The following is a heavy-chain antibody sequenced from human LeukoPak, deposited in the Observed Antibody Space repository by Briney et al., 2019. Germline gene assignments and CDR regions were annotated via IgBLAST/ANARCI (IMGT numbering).Heavy chain of an antibody. J-gene: IGHJ6*03. D-gene: IGHD5/OR15-5a*01. CDR3: GSSTVWYYYYYMDV. V-gene: IGHV3-74*03. Sequence: GGSLRLSCAASGFTFSSNWMHWVRQGPGKGLVWVSRINSDGSSTTYADSVKGRFTISRDNAKNTVYLQMNSLSADDTAVYYCGSSTVWYYYYYMDVWGKGTTVTVSS. CDR2: INSDGSST. CDR1: GFTFSSNW.